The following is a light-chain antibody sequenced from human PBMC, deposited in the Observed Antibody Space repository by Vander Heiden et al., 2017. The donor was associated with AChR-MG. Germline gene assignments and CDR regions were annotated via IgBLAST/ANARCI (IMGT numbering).Light chain of an antibody. CDR1: QRVNINY. CDR2: AAS. J-gene: IGKJ1*01. V-gene: IGKV3-20*01. Sequence: EIVLIQSPDTLSLSPGERATLSCRASQRVNINYLAWYQQKTGQAPRLLVYAASKRATGIPDRFSGSGYGTDFTLTISSLEPEDFAVYYCQQFDRSPVGTFGQGTTVEIK. CDR3: QQFDRSPVGT.